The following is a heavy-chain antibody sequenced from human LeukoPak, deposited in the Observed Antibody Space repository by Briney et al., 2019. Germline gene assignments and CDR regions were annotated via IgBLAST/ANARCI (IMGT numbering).Heavy chain of an antibody. CDR2: ISYDGSKE. CDR3: AKEYDSLYYFDY. D-gene: IGHD3-16*01. Sequence: GGSLRLSCAASGFTFSSYGMHWVRQAPGKGLEWVAVISYDGSKEHYGDSVKGRFSISRDNSKNTLYLQMNSLRAEDTAVYYCAKEYDSLYYFDYWGQGTLVTVSS. V-gene: IGHV3-30*18. CDR1: GFTFSSYG. J-gene: IGHJ4*02.